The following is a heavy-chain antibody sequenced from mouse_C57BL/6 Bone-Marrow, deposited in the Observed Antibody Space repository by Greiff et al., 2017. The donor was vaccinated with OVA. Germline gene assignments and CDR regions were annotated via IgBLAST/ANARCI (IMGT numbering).Heavy chain of an antibody. J-gene: IGHJ1*03. CDR3: ARRGSYWYFDV. Sequence: EVKLQESGGDLVKPGGSLKLSCAASGFTFSSYGMSWVRQTPDKRLEWVATISSGGSYTYYPDSVKGRFTISRDNAKNTLHLQMSSLKSEDTAMYYCARRGSYWYFDVWGTGTTVTVSS. CDR2: ISSGGSYT. CDR1: GFTFSSYG. D-gene: IGHD1-1*01. V-gene: IGHV5-6*02.